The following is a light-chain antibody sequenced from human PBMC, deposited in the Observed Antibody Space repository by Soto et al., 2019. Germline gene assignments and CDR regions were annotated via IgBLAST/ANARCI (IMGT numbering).Light chain of an antibody. Sequence: DIQMTQSPSTLPASVGDRVTITCRASQSISSWLAWYQQKPGKAPKLLIYAASTLQSGVPSRFSGSGSGTDFTLTISRLEPDDFALYFCQQYGGSPITFGLGTRLEIK. CDR1: QSISSW. CDR2: AAS. V-gene: IGKV1-5*01. J-gene: IGKJ5*01. CDR3: QQYGGSPIT.